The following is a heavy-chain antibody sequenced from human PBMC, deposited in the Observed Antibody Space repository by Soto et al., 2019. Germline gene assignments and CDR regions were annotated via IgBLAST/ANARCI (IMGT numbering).Heavy chain of an antibody. CDR2: ISSSSTTI. Sequence: GGSLRLSCAASGFTFSSYSMNWVRQAPGKGLEWVSYISSSSTTIYYADSVKGRFTISRDNAKNSLYLQMNSLRDEDTAVYYCARDGYSNYGGRFDYWGQGTLVTVSS. CDR1: GFTFSSYS. J-gene: IGHJ4*02. V-gene: IGHV3-48*02. D-gene: IGHD4-4*01. CDR3: ARDGYSNYGGRFDY.